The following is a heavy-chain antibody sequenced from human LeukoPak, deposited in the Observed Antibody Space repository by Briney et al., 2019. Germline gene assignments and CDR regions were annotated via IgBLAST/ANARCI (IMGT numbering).Heavy chain of an antibody. CDR1: GFTFSNYW. CDR2: INSDGINT. J-gene: IGHJ5*02. V-gene: IGHV3-74*01. D-gene: IGHD6-19*01. CDR3: ARGGGWYKSGWFDP. Sequence: GGSLRLSCAASGFTFSNYWMHWVRQAPGKGLVWVSRINSDGINTSYADSVKGRFTISRDNAKNTLNLQMNSLRAEDTALYYCARGGGWYKSGWFDPWGQGTLVTVSS.